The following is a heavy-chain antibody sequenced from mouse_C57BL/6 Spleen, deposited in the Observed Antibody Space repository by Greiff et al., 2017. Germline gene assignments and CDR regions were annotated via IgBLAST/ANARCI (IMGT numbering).Heavy chain of an antibody. V-gene: IGHV3-1*01. CDR2: IRYSGST. CDR1: GYSITSGYD. J-gene: IGHJ2*01. Sequence: DVQLQESGPGMVKPSQSLSLTCTVTGYSITSGYDWHWIRHFPGNKLEWMGYIRYSGSTNYNPSLKSRISITHDTSKNHFFLKLKSVTTEDTATYDYARGGNYPSDYFDYWGQGTTLTVSS. D-gene: IGHD2-1*01. CDR3: ARGGNYPSDYFDY.